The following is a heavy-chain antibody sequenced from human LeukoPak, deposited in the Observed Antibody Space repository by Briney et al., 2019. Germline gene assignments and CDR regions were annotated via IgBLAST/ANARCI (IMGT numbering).Heavy chain of an antibody. V-gene: IGHV4-59*01. J-gene: IGHJ6*03. Sequence: SETLSLTCTVSGGSISSYYWSWIRQPPGKGLEWIGYIYYSGSTNYNPSLKGRVTISVDTSKNQFSLKLSSVTTADTAVYYCARDRLGSDYYYMDAWGKGTTVTVSS. CDR2: IYYSGST. CDR3: ARDRLGSDYYYMDA. CDR1: GGSISSYY. D-gene: IGHD7-27*01.